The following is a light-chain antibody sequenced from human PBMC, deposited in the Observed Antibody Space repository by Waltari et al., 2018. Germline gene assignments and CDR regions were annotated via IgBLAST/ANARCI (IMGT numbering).Light chain of an antibody. CDR2: GNS. CDR1: SSNIGTGYD. CDR3: QSYDSSLSGSV. Sequence: QSVLTQPPSVSGAPGQRVTISCTGSSSNIGTGYDVHWYQQLPGTATKLLIYGNSHRPSGVPGRFSGSKSGSAASGAITGLQAEGEADYYCQSYDSSLSGSVFGGGTKLTVL. V-gene: IGLV1-40*01. J-gene: IGLJ2*01.